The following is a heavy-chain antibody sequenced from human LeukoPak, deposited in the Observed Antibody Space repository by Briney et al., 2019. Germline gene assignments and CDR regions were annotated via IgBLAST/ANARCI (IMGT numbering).Heavy chain of an antibody. CDR2: IYSGGST. V-gene: IGHV3-53*01. Sequence: PGGSLRLSCAASGFTVSSNYMSWVRQAPGKGLEWVSVIYSGGSTYYADSVKGRFTISRDNCKNTLYLQMNSLRAEDTAVYYCARSLLGIEDYWGQGTLVTVSS. J-gene: IGHJ4*02. D-gene: IGHD6-13*01. CDR1: GFTVSSNY. CDR3: ARSLLGIEDY.